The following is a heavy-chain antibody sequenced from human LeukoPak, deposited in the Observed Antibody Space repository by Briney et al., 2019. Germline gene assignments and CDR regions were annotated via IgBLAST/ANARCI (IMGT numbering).Heavy chain of an antibody. CDR3: ARGLHRSGWSTAFDI. Sequence: GRSLRLSCAASGFTFSSYDIHWVSQAPGKGLEWVAVIWYDGSNKYYADSLKGRITMSRDNSKNTLYLQMKRLRAEDTAVYYCARGLHRSGWSTAFDIWGQGTMVTVSP. CDR2: IWYDGSNK. CDR1: GFTFSSYD. D-gene: IGHD6-19*01. V-gene: IGHV3-33*01. J-gene: IGHJ3*02.